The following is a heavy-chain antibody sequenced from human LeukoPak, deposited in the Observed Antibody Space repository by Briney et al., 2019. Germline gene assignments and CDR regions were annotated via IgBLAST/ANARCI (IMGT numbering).Heavy chain of an antibody. D-gene: IGHD3-22*01. V-gene: IGHV3-48*01. Sequence: GGSLRLSCAASGFTFSSYSMNWVRQAPGKGLEWVSYITFSSSIIYYADSVKGRFTISRDNAKNSLYLQMNSLRAEDTAVYYCVREGYYDSSGYLGVFDYWGQGTLVTVSS. J-gene: IGHJ4*02. CDR1: GFTFSSYS. CDR2: ITFSSSII. CDR3: VREGYYDSSGYLGVFDY.